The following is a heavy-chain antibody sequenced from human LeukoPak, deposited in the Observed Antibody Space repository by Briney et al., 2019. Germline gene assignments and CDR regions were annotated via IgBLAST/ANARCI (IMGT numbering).Heavy chain of an antibody. CDR2: IGSSGTTI. J-gene: IGHJ4*02. CDR3: AREEGGNYFDA. CDR1: GFTFSSYE. V-gene: IGHV3-48*03. D-gene: IGHD1-26*01. Sequence: GGSLRLSCAASGFTFSSYEMNWVRRAPGKGLEWVSYIGSSGTTIYYADSVKGRFTISRDNAKNSLYLQMNSLRAEDTAVYYCAREEGGNYFDAWGQGTLVTVSS.